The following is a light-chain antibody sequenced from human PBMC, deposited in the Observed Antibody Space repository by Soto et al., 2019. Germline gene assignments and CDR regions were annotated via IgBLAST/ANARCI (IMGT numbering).Light chain of an antibody. V-gene: IGLV2-18*02. CDR1: SSDVGNYNR. CDR2: EVR. CDR3: NSYTSSSTDV. J-gene: IGLJ1*01. Sequence: QSALTQPPSVSGAPGQSVTISCTGTSSDVGNYNRVSWYQQHPGTAPKVIIYEVRNRPSRVHDRFSGSKSGNTAYLTISGLQAEDEADYCCNSYTSSSTDVFGTGTKVTVL.